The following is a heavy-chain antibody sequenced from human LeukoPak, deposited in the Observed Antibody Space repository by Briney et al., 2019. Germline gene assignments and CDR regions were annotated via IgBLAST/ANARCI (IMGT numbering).Heavy chain of an antibody. Sequence: SVKVSCKASGGTFSSYAISWVRLAPGQGLEWMGGIIPIFGTANYAQKFQGRVTITADESTSTAYMELSSLRSEDTAVYYCARSQGWIQLSIDYWGQGTLVTVSS. D-gene: IGHD5-18*01. J-gene: IGHJ4*02. CDR2: IIPIFGTA. CDR1: GGTFSSYA. CDR3: ARSQGWIQLSIDY. V-gene: IGHV1-69*13.